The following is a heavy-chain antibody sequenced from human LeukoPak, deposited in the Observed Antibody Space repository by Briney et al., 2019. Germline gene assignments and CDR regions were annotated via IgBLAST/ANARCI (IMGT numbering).Heavy chain of an antibody. CDR1: GGSISSGSYY. D-gene: IGHD2-2*01. CDR2: IYTSGST. CDR3: AIHYTDDIVVGPAASPETRNNWFDP. J-gene: IGHJ5*02. Sequence: PSQTLSLTCTVSGGSISSGSYYWSWIRQPAGKGLEWIGRIYTSGSTNYNPSLKSRVTISVDTSKNQFSLKLRSVTAADTALYYCAIHYTDDIVVGPAASPETRNNWFDPWGQGTLVTVSS. V-gene: IGHV4-61*02.